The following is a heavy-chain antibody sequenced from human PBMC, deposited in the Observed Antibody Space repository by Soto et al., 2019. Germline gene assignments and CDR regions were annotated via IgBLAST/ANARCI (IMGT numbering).Heavy chain of an antibody. CDR3: AHGARIFGEAYSVSFDP. J-gene: IGHJ5*02. CDR1: GFSLSTSGVG. V-gene: IGHV2-5*02. D-gene: IGHD3-3*02. Sequence: SGPTLVNPTQTLTLTCTFSGFSLSTSGVGVGRIRQPPGKALEWLALIYWDDDKRYSPSLKSRLTITKDTSKNQVVLTMTNMDPVDTATYYCAHGARIFGEAYSVSFDPWGQGTLVTLSS. CDR2: IYWDDDK.